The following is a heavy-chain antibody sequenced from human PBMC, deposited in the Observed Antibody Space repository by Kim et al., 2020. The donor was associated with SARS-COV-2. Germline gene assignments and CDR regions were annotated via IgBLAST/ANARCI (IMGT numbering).Heavy chain of an antibody. CDR1: GGSISSSSYY. J-gene: IGHJ4*02. CDR2: IYYSGST. V-gene: IGHV4-39*01. D-gene: IGHD3-9*01. CDR3: ARQTLGYDILTGYYNRVCDY. Sequence: SETLSLTCTVSGGSISSSSYYWDWIHQPPGKGLEWIGSIYYSGSTYYNSSLKSRVTISVDTSKNQFSLKLSSVTAADTAVYYCARQTLGYDILTGYYNRVCDYWGQGTLVTVSS.